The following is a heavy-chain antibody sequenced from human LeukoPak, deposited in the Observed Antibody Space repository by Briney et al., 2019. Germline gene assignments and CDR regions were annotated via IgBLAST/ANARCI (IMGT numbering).Heavy chain of an antibody. CDR2: IRTKIEGETR. CDR3: TTERNWELLRPYGLDI. D-gene: IGHD7-27*01. Sequence: GGSLRLSCAVSGFNFDSYAMSWVRQAPGKGLEWVGRIRTKIEGETRDYPAPVKGRFTISRDDSKTTLYLQMNGLKTEDSAVYYCTTERNWELLRPYGLDIWGQGTTVTVSS. CDR1: GFNFDSYA. V-gene: IGHV3-15*01. J-gene: IGHJ6*02.